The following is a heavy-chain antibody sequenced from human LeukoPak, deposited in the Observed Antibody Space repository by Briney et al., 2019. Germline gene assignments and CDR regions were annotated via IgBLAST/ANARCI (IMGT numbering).Heavy chain of an antibody. V-gene: IGHV4-30-4*01. CDR2: IHYSGST. CDR3: ARDQGVPGRSGSYYYGY. J-gene: IGHJ4*02. Sequence: SETLSLTCTVSGDSIRSVDYYWSWIRQPPGKGLEWIGYIHYSGSTSYIPSLESRVTISLDTSKNQYSLKLISMTAADTAVYYCARDQGVPGRSGSYYYGYWGQGTLVTVSS. D-gene: IGHD1-26*01. CDR1: GDSIRSVDYY.